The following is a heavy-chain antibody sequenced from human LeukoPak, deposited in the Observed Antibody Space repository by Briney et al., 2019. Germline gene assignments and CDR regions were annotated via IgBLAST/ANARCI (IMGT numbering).Heavy chain of an antibody. J-gene: IGHJ4*02. D-gene: IGHD5-12*01. Sequence: EGSLRLSCTASGFTFSNYWMHWVRQAPGKGLVWVSRITNDGSGATYADSVKGRFTISRDNAKNTVYLQMNSLRAEDTAVYYCARDIATTPVYWGQGTLVTVPS. CDR2: ITNDGSGA. V-gene: IGHV3-74*01. CDR3: ARDIATTPVY. CDR1: GFTFSNYW.